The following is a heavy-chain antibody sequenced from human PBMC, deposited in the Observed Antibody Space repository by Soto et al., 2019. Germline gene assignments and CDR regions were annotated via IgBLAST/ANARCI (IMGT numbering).Heavy chain of an antibody. D-gene: IGHD6-19*01. CDR3: AREPPSSHRYRSGWYNWFDP. J-gene: IGHJ5*02. V-gene: IGHV3-30-3*01. CDR1: GFTFSSYA. Sequence: QVQLVESGGGVVQPGRSLRLSCAASGFTFSSYAMHWVRQAPGKGLEWVAVISYDGSNKYYADSVKGRFTISRDNSKNTLYLEINSPRAEHTAVYYCAREPPSSHRYRSGWYNWFDPWGQGTLVPVSA. CDR2: ISYDGSNK.